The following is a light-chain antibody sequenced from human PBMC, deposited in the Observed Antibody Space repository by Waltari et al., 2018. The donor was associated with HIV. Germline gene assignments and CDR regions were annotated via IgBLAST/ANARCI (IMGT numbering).Light chain of an antibody. CDR1: SSDIGGYNY. V-gene: IGLV2-14*03. CDR3: SSFSITSTLVV. J-gene: IGLJ2*01. CDR2: DAS. Sequence: QSALTQPASVSGSPGQSITISCTGTSSDIGGYNYVSWYQQNPGKAPKLMIFDASNRPSGISNRFSGSKSGNTASLTISGLQADDEAHYFCSSFSITSTLVVFGGGTKLTVL.